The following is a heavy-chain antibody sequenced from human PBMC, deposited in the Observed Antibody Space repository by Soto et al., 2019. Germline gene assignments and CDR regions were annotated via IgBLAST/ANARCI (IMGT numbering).Heavy chain of an antibody. CDR3: ARQYNWNGLYFDL. CDR1: GGSVSSGSYY. D-gene: IGHD1-20*01. Sequence: QVQLQESGPGLVKPSETLSLTCTVSGGSVSSGSYYWSWIRQPPGKGLEWIGYIYYSGSTNYNPSLKSRVTISVDTSKNQFSLKLSSVTAADTAVYYCARQYNWNGLYFDLWGRGTLVTVSS. V-gene: IGHV4-61*01. CDR2: IYYSGST. J-gene: IGHJ2*01.